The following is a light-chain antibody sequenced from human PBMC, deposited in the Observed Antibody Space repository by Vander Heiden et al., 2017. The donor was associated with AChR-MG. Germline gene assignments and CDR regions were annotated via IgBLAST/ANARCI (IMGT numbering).Light chain of an antibody. CDR3: AAWDDSLNGVV. CDR1: RSNIGSNT. V-gene: IGLV1-44*01. CDR2: SNN. J-gene: IGLJ2*01. Sequence: GQRVTLPCSGSRSNIGSNTVNWYQQLPGTAPKLLIYSNNQRPSGVPDRFSGSKSGTSASLAISGLQSEDEADYYCAAWDDSLNGVVFGGGTKLTVL.